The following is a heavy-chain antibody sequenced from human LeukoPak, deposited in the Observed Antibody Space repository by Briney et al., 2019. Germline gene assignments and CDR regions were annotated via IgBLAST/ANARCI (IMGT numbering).Heavy chain of an antibody. V-gene: IGHV4-30-2*01. Sequence: SETLSLTCAVSGGSISSGGYSWSWIRQPPGKGLEWIGYIYHSGSTYYNPSLKSRVTISVDRSKNQFSLKLSSVTAADTAVYYCASRDGYNYSFDYWGQGTLVTVSS. CDR3: ASRDGYNYSFDY. CDR1: GGSISSGGYS. CDR2: IYHSGST. J-gene: IGHJ4*02. D-gene: IGHD5-24*01.